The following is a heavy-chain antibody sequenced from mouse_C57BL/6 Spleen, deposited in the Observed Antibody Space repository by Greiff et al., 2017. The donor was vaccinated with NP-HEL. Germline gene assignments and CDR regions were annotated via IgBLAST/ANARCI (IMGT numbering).Heavy chain of an antibody. D-gene: IGHD2-2*01. CDR1: GYTFTSYW. Sequence: QVQLQQPGAELVRPGTSVKLSCKASGYTFTSYWMHWVKQRPGQGLEWIGVIDPSDSYTNYNQPFKGKATLTVDTSSSTASMQLSSLTSEDSAVYYCAREGVTTRFAYWGQGTLVTVSA. J-gene: IGHJ3*01. CDR2: IDPSDSYT. V-gene: IGHV1-59*01. CDR3: AREGVTTRFAY.